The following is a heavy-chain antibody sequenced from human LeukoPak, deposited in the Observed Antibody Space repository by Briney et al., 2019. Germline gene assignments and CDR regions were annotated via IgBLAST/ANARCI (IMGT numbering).Heavy chain of an antibody. D-gene: IGHD3-22*01. CDR2: ISSSGSTI. J-gene: IGHJ4*02. V-gene: IGHV3-48*04. Sequence: GGSLRLSCAASGFTFSSYAMSWVRQAPGKGLEWVSYISSSGSTIYYADSVKGRFTISRDNAKNSLYLQMNSLRAEDTAVYYCARVPITMIVVGYFDYWGQGTLVTVSS. CDR1: GFTFSSYA. CDR3: ARVPITMIVVGYFDY.